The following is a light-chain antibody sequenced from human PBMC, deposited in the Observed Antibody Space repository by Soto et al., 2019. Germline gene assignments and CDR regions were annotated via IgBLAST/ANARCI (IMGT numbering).Light chain of an antibody. CDR2: QTS. Sequence: EIVLTQSPATLSSFPGDRVTLSCRASQYINTRLAWYQHRPGQAPRLLIYQTSLRAAGIPARFSASGSVTDFTLTIGEVQPEECALYSCHQRQSWPRTFGQRTKVDI. J-gene: IGKJ1*01. CDR1: QYINTR. V-gene: IGKV3-11*01. CDR3: HQRQSWPRT.